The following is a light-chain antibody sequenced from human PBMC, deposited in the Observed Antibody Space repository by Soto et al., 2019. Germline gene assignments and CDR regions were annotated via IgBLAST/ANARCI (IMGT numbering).Light chain of an antibody. CDR2: STN. CDR3: VLYMGSGIAV. J-gene: IGLJ3*02. CDR1: SGSVSTSYY. Sequence: QAVVTQEPSVSVSPGGTVTLTCGLSSGSVSTSYYPSGYQQTPGQAPRTLIYSTNTRSSGVPNRFSGSILGNKAALTITGAQADDESDYYCVLYMGSGIAVFGGGTKLTVL. V-gene: IGLV8-61*01.